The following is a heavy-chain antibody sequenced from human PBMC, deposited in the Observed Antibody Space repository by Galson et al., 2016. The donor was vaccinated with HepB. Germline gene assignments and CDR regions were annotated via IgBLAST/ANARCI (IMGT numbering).Heavy chain of an antibody. CDR2: MKNKGSDGTT. J-gene: IGHJ6*02. CDR3: IHDWDYNYGMDV. D-gene: IGHD3-9*01. CDR1: GFPFSPAW. Sequence: SLRLSCAGSGFPFSPAWMNWVRQAPGKGLEWVGRMKNKGSDGTTEYAAPVKGRFTIARDDSKNTLYLQMNSLTTEDTAIYYCIHDWDYNYGMDVWGHGTTVTVSS. V-gene: IGHV3-15*01.